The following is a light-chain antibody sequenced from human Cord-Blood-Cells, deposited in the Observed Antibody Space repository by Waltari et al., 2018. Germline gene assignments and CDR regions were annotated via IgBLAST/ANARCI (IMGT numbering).Light chain of an antibody. CDR3: NSRDSSGNHWV. J-gene: IGLJ3*02. CDR1: SLRSSY. Sequence: SSELPQDPAVSVALGQTVRITCQGDSLRSSYARWYQQKPGQAPVLVIYGKNNRPSGIPDRFSGSSSGNTASLTITGAQAEDEADYYCNSRDSSGNHWVFGGGTKLTVL. CDR2: GKN. V-gene: IGLV3-19*01.